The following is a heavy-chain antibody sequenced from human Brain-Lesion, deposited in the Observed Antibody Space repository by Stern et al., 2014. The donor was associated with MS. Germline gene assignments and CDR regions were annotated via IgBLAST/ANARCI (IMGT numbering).Heavy chain of an antibody. Sequence: EVQLGESGAEVKKPGESLKISCKGSGYRFTSNWIGWVRQMPGKGLEWMGIIWPGDSDPRYSPSFQGQVTISADKSISTAYLQWSSLQASDTAMYYCARRGDSSSSGFDYWGQGTLVIVSS. CDR3: ARRGDSSSSGFDY. CDR1: GYRFTSNW. J-gene: IGHJ4*02. CDR2: IWPGDSDP. V-gene: IGHV5-51*01. D-gene: IGHD6-6*01.